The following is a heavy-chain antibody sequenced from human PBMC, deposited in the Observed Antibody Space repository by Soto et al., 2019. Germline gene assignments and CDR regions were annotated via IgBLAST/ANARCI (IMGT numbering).Heavy chain of an antibody. V-gene: IGHV3-48*02. CDR1: AFTLSSYS. CDR2: INSGSTTI. J-gene: IGHJ6*02. CDR3: ARDIPRCSGGDV. D-gene: IGHD2-21*01. Sequence: EVQLVESGGGLVQPGGSLRLSCAASAFTLSSYSMNWVRQAPGKGLEWVSYINSGSTTIYYADSVRGRFTISRDNAKNSLYLQMNSLRDEDTAVYYWARDIPRCSGGDVWGQGTTVTVSS.